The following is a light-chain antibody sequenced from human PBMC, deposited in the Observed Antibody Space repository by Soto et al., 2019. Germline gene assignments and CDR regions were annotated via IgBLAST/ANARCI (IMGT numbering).Light chain of an antibody. V-gene: IGKV1-8*01. CDR2: AAS. J-gene: IGKJ4*01. CDR1: QGISSY. CDR3: QKYYSYPLT. Sequence: AIRMTQSPSSFSASTGDRVTITCRASQGISSYLAWYQQIPGKAPKLLIYAASTLQSGVPSRFSGSGSGTDFTLTISCLQSEDFATYYCQKYYSYPLTFGVGTKVEIK.